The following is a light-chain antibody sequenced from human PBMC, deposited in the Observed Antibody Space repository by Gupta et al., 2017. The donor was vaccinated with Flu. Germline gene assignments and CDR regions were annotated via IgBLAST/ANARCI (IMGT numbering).Light chain of an antibody. CDR1: QSISSW. V-gene: IGKV1-5*03. J-gene: IGKJ2*03. CDR2: MAS. Sequence: DIQMTKSPSTLSASVGDRVTITCRATQSISSWLAWYQQKPGKAPKLLIYMASTLHRGVPSMFSDSDYGKEFPLTISSRQTDDFAAYYFQQDSYSAPHSLGQGTKMEIK. CDR3: QQDSYSAPHS.